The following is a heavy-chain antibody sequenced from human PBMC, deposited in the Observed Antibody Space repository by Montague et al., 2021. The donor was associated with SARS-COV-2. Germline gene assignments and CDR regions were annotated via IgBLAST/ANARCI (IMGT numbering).Heavy chain of an antibody. CDR3: ARLPLVSSWSRAAGYYYYGMDV. Sequence: ETLSLTCTVSGGSISRSTSSWAWIRQPPGKGLEWVGSISYTGSTYYNPSLKSRVTISVDTSRNQFSLRLSSVTAADTSAYYCARLPLVSSWSRAAGYYYYGMDVWGQGATVTVSS. V-gene: IGHV4-39*01. D-gene: IGHD6-13*01. CDR2: ISYTGST. J-gene: IGHJ6*02. CDR1: GGSISRSTSS.